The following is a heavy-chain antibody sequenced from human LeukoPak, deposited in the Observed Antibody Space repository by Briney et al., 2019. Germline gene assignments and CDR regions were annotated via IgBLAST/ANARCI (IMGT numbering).Heavy chain of an antibody. D-gene: IGHD3-3*01. J-gene: IGHJ4*02. CDR1: GFTFSNYW. CDR2: IKQDGSAK. CDR3: ATQRFLAD. V-gene: IGHV3-7*01. Sequence: GGSLRLSCAASGFTFSNYWMNSVRQAPGKGLDWVANIKQDGSAKSYVDSVKGRFTIPRTSAKNSRELQLNMLRLEATAVCNGATQRFLADWGQGTLVTVSS.